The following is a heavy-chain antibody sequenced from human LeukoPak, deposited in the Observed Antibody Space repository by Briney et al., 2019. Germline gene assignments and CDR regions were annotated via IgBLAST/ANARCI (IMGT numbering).Heavy chain of an antibody. CDR2: INGYNDKT. Sequence: GASVKVSCKASGYHFSTYGISWVRQAPGQGLEWMGRINGYNDKTKYEEKVQGRVTMTIDISTSTAYMELRSLTSDDTAVYYCARDRGKWFADFFDFWGQGTLVTVSS. D-gene: IGHD3-10*01. CDR1: GYHFSTYG. J-gene: IGHJ4*02. CDR3: ARDRGKWFADFFDF. V-gene: IGHV1-18*01.